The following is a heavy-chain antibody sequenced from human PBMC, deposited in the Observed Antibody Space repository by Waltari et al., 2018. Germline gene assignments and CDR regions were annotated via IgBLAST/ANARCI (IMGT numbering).Heavy chain of an antibody. CDR3: ARGQSYYDFWSGHLGG. CDR1: GFTFSSYW. CDR2: INSDGSST. J-gene: IGHJ4*02. D-gene: IGHD3-3*01. V-gene: IGHV3-74*01. Sequence: EVQLVESGGGLVQPGGSLRHSCAASGFTFSSYWMHWVRQAPGKGLVWVSRINSDGSSTSYAYSVKGRFTISRDNAKNTLYLQMNSLRAEDTAVYYCARGQSYYDFWSGHLGGWGQGTLVTVSS.